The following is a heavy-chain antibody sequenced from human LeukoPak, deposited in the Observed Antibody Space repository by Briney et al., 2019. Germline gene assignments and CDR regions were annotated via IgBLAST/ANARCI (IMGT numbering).Heavy chain of an antibody. V-gene: IGHV4-34*01. Sequence: SETLSLTCAVYGGSFSGYYWSWIRQPPGKGLEWIGEINHSGSTNYNPSLKSRVTISVDTSKNQFSLKLSSVTAADTAVYYCARHLFGGWFGELLSWFDPWGQGTLVTVSS. CDR2: INHSGST. CDR1: GGSFSGYY. D-gene: IGHD3-10*01. CDR3: ARHLFGGWFGELLSWFDP. J-gene: IGHJ5*02.